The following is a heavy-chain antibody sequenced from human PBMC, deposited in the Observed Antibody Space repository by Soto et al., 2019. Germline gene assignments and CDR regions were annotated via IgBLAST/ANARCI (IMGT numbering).Heavy chain of an antibody. V-gene: IGHV4-59*01. Sequence: QVQLQESGPGLVKPSETLSLTCTVSGGSISSYYWSWIRQPPGKGLEWIGYIYYSGSTNYNPALKSRVTRSAATSTHTSSLKLSSVPAADTAVYCCARAFGDYVFGYWGQGTLVTVSS. J-gene: IGHJ4*02. CDR3: ARAFGDYVFGY. CDR2: IYYSGST. D-gene: IGHD4-17*01. CDR1: GGSISSYY.